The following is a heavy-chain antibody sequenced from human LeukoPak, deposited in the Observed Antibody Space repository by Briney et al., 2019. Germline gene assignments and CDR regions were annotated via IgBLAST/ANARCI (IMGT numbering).Heavy chain of an antibody. V-gene: IGHV3-30-3*02. CDR1: GFTFSSYA. CDR3: AKPSSGWYGD. Sequence: RSGGSLRLSCAASGFTFSSYAMHWVRQAPGKGLEWVAVISYDGSNKYYADSVKGRFTISRDNSKNTLYLQMNSLRAEDTAVYYCAKPSSGWYGDWGQGTLVTVSS. J-gene: IGHJ4*02. D-gene: IGHD6-19*01. CDR2: ISYDGSNK.